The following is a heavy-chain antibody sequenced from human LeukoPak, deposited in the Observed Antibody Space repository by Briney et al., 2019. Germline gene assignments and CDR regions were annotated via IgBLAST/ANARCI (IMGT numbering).Heavy chain of an antibody. D-gene: IGHD5-24*01. CDR1: GLTFRSFW. V-gene: IGHV3-7*01. CDR2: INKDESEK. Sequence: GGSLRLSCAVSGLTFRSFWMSWVRQAPGKGLEWVANINKDESEKYFVDSVRGRFNISRDNSKKSLSLEMNTLGAEDTALYYCARERDGRFFDYWGQGTLVTVCS. J-gene: IGHJ4*02. CDR3: ARERDGRFFDY.